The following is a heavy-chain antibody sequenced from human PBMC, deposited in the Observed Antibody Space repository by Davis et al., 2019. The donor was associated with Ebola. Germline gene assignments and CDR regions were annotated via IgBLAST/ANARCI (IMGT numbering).Heavy chain of an antibody. Sequence: SETLSLTCTVSGGSISSSSYYWGWIRQPPGKGLEWIGSIYYSGSTYYNPSLKSRVTISVDTSKNQFSLKLSSVTAADTAVYYCARQTHYYGSGSYFSYYYYYGMDVWGQGTTVTVSS. CDR3: ARQTHYYGSGSYFSYYYYYGMDV. CDR1: GGSISSSSYY. V-gene: IGHV4-39*01. CDR2: IYYSGST. J-gene: IGHJ6*02. D-gene: IGHD3-10*01.